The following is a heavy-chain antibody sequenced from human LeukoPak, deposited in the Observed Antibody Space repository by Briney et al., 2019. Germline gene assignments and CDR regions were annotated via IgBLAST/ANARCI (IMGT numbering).Heavy chain of an antibody. CDR3: ARNASPPIAVAGTRYYYGMDV. CDR1: GFTFSSYE. Sequence: GGSLRLSCAASGFTFSSYEMNWVRQAPGKGLEWVSYISSSGSTIYYADSVKGRFTISRDNAKNSLYLQMNSLRAEDTAVYYCARNASPPIAVAGTRYYYGMDVWGQGTTVTDSS. CDR2: ISSSGSTI. V-gene: IGHV3-48*03. J-gene: IGHJ6*02. D-gene: IGHD6-19*01.